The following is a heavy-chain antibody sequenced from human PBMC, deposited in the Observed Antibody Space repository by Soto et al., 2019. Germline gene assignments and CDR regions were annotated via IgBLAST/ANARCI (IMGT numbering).Heavy chain of an antibody. CDR1: GFTFSSYW. CDR2: IHNDGSTT. Sequence: EVQLVESGGGLVQPGGSVRLSCAASGFTFSSYWMHWVRQAPGKGLMWVSRIHNDGSTTRYADSVKGRFTIPRDNAKNTLYLQMSSLRGEDTALYYCARDTWNSYWGQGALVNVSS. V-gene: IGHV3-74*01. J-gene: IGHJ4*01. CDR3: ARDTWNSY. D-gene: IGHD1-7*01.